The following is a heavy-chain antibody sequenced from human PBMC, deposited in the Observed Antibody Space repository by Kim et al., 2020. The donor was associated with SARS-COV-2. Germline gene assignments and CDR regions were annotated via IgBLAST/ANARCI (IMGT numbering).Heavy chain of an antibody. CDR3: AKPPHDYDDDRYTYHFD. D-gene: IGHD3-22*01. CDR1: GFTFSNYA. V-gene: IGHV3-23*01. CDR2: ISGSGGST. Sequence: GGSLRLSCAASGFTFSNYAMNWVRQAPGKGLEWVSTISGSGGSTYYADSVKGRFTISRDNSKDTLYLQMNSLSAEDTAIYYCAKPPHDYDDDRYTYHFD. J-gene: IGHJ4*01.